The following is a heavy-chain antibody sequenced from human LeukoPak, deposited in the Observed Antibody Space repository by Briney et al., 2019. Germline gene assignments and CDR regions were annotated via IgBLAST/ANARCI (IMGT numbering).Heavy chain of an antibody. D-gene: IGHD3-22*01. CDR1: GGSISSGGYY. Sequence: PSQTLSLTCTVSGGSISSGGYYWSWIRQHPGKGLEWIGYIYYSGSTYYNPSLKSRVTISVDTSKNQFSLKLSSVTAADTAVYYCARVGSSGYSYYFDYWGQGTLVTVSS. CDR2: IYYSGST. J-gene: IGHJ4*02. V-gene: IGHV4-31*03. CDR3: ARVGSSGYSYYFDY.